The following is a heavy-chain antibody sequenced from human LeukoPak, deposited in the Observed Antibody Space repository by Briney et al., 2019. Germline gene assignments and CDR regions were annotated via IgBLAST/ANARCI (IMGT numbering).Heavy chain of an antibody. Sequence: ASVKVSCKASGYTFSNYGISWVRQAPGLGLEWMGWTSYNGNTNYAQKFQDKVTMTTDTSTTTAYMELRSLESDDTAVYYCARHSGSGWQALGYWGQGTLVTVSS. J-gene: IGHJ4*02. CDR3: ARHSGSGWQALGY. D-gene: IGHD6-19*01. V-gene: IGHV1-18*04. CDR1: GYTFSNYG. CDR2: TSYNGNT.